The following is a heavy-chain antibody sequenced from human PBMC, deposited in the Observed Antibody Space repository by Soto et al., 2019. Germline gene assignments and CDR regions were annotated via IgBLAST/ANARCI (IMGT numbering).Heavy chain of an antibody. Sequence: QVQLVQSGAEVKKPGSSVKVSCKSSGGSFSNFVISWVRQAPGQGLEWMGGIIPNFGTANYAQKFQGKVTKTADVSTSNTFMELTGLTREYTSFYYCARDLGVEGTIRYWGHGTLVTVSS. CDR1: GGSFSNFV. CDR2: IIPNFGTA. CDR3: ARDLGVEGTIRY. J-gene: IGHJ4*01. D-gene: IGHD3-10*01. V-gene: IGHV1-69*01.